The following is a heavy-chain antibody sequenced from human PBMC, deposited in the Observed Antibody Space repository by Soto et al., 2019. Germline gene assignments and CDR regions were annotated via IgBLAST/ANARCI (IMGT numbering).Heavy chain of an antibody. D-gene: IGHD3-10*01. CDR1: GYTFTSYG. J-gene: IGHJ5*02. Sequence: QVQLVQSGAEVKKPGASVKVSCKASGYTFTSYGISWVRQAPGQGLEWMGWISAYNGNTNYAQKLQGRVSMTTDTSTSTDYMELRSLRSDDTAVDYCARDSYYGSGSRNWFDPWGQGTLVTVSS. V-gene: IGHV1-18*01. CDR3: ARDSYYGSGSRNWFDP. CDR2: ISAYNGNT.